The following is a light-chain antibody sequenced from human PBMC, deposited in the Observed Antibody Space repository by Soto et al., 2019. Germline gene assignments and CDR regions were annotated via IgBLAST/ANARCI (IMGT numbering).Light chain of an antibody. CDR3: QVRAT. J-gene: IGKJ2*01. V-gene: IGKV3-11*01. CDR2: TTS. CDR1: QSASNY. Sequence: EIVLTQSPATLSLSPGERATLSCRASQSASNYLAWYQQKPGQAPKLLIYTTSTRATGIPARFSGSGSGTDVTLTIGSLEPEDCEFYYCQVRATFGHGTKLEIE.